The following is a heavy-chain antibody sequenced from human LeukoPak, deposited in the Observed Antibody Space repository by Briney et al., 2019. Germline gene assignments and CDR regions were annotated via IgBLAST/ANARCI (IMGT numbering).Heavy chain of an antibody. J-gene: IGHJ4*02. D-gene: IGHD6-19*01. V-gene: IGHV3-33*01. Sequence: GGSLRLSCAASGFTFRRYGMHWVRQAPGKGLEWVAVIWHDGTKKYYADSVKGRFTVSRDNSRNTVNLQMNSLRGEDTAVYYCARAPVRGAVAGVDYWGQGTLVTVSS. CDR3: ARAPVRGAVAGVDY. CDR2: IWHDGTKK. CDR1: GFTFRRYG.